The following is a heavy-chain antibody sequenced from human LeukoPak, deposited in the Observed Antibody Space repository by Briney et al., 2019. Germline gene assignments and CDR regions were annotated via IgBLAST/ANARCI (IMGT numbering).Heavy chain of an antibody. CDR2: LTSSSSTI. D-gene: IGHD2-2*02. CDR3: ARDRYCTGTTCYTADY. V-gene: IGHV3-48*01. J-gene: IGHJ4*02. CDR1: GFTFSSYN. Sequence: EPGGSLRLSCTASGFTFSSYNMNWVRQAPGKGLEWISYLTSSSSTIYYADSVKGRFIISRDNAKNSLYLQMNSLRAEDTAVYYCARDRYCTGTTCYTADYWGQGTLVTVSS.